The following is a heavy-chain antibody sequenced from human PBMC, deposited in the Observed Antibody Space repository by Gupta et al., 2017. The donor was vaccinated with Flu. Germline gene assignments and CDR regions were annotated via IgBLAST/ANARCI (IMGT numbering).Heavy chain of an antibody. J-gene: IGHJ6*02. CDR3: ARDDGATARQSGMDV. V-gene: IGHV3-21*01. CDR1: GLSFGIFD. Sequence: EVQLEESGGGLVRPGGSLRLSCAASGLSFGIFDVNWVRQAPGKGLEWISYISRISSHTYYAASVRGRFTISRDNAQNSLFLQMNDLRAEDTAVYYCARDDGATARQSGMDVWGRGTTVAVSS. CDR2: ISRISSHT. D-gene: IGHD1-26*01.